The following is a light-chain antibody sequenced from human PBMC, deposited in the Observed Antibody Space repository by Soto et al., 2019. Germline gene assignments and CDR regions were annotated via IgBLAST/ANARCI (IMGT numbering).Light chain of an antibody. CDR1: QGISEY. V-gene: IGKV1-5*03. CDR2: QAS. J-gene: IGKJ4*01. CDR3: QQYDSYPLT. Sequence: DIQMAQSPSSLSASIGDRVTITCRASQGISEYLAWYQQKPGKAPNLLIYQASTLETGVPSRFSGSGSGTEFTLTICGLQPDDFASYYCQQYDSYPLTFGGGTKVEIK.